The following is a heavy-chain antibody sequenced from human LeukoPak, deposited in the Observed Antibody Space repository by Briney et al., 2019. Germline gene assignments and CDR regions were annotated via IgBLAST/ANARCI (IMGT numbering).Heavy chain of an antibody. CDR2: INANSGGR. CDR3: ARGSDIVVIDI. CDR1: GYTFIGYY. D-gene: IGHD2-2*01. Sequence: SVKVSCKASGYTFIGYYMHWVGQARGQGGEGRGWINANSGGRNYAQKFQGRVTITRDTSISTAYMELSRLSSDDTAVYYCARGSDIVVIDIWGQGTMVTVSS. V-gene: IGHV1-2*02. J-gene: IGHJ3*02.